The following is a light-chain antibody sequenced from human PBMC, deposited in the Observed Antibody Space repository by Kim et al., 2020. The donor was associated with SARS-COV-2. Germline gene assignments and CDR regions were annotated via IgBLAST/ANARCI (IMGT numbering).Light chain of an antibody. J-gene: IGKJ4*01. Sequence: SSAGERATLSCRASQNIRNSLAWYQQKPGQAPRLLIFDASKWATGIPAKISGSGSGTDFTLTISSLESEDFAIYYCQQRTNWPLTFGGGTKVDIK. CDR2: DAS. V-gene: IGKV3-11*01. CDR3: QQRTNWPLT. CDR1: QNIRNS.